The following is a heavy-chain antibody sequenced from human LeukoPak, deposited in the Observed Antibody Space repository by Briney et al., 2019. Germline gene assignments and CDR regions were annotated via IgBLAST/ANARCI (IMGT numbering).Heavy chain of an antibody. V-gene: IGHV1-24*01. CDR3: ATENDILTGFDY. D-gene: IGHD3-9*01. J-gene: IGHJ4*02. CDR2: FGPEDGET. Sequence: ASVKVSCKVSGYTLTELSMHWVRQAPGKGLEWMGGFGPEDGETIYAQKFQGRVTMTEDTSTDTAYMELSSLRSEDTAVYYCATENDILTGFDYWGRGTLVTVSS. CDR1: GYTLTELS.